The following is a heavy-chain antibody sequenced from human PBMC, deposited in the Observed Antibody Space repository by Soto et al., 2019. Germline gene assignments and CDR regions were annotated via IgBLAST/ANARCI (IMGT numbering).Heavy chain of an antibody. Sequence: SGFTVSSNYMSWVRQAPGKGLYWVSVIYSGGFTYYSDSVKGRFTISRDNSKNTLYLQMSSLRSEDTAVYYCARGSGYYYWDDYWGQGTLVTVSS. J-gene: IGHJ4*02. CDR2: IYSGGFT. V-gene: IGHV3-66*01. D-gene: IGHD3-22*01. CDR1: GFTVSSNY. CDR3: ARGSGYYYWDDY.